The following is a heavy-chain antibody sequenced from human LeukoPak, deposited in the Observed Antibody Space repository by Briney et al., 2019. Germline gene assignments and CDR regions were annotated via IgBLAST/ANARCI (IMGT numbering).Heavy chain of an antibody. CDR3: ARGRYSSCWSISFDY. CDR2: INPSGGST. V-gene: IGHV1-46*01. CDR1: GYTFTSYY. J-gene: IGHJ4*02. D-gene: IGHD6-19*01. Sequence: GASVKVSCKASGYTFTSYYMHWVRQAPGQGLEWMGIINPSGGSTSYAQKFQGRVTMTRDMSTSTVYMELSSLRSEDTAVYYCARGRYSSCWSISFDYWGQGTLVTVSS.